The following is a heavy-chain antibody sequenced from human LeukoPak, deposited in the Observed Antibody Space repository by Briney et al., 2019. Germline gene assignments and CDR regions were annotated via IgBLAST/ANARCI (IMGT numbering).Heavy chain of an antibody. CDR2: IYYSGST. Sequence: SETLSLTCTVSGGSINSSSHYWGWIRQPPGKGLEWIGGIYYSGSTYYNPSLKSRVTISVDTSKNQFSLKLSSVTAADTAVYYCARESYYYGMDVWGQGTTVTVSS. J-gene: IGHJ6*02. CDR1: GGSINSSSHY. V-gene: IGHV4-39*07. CDR3: ARESYYYGMDV.